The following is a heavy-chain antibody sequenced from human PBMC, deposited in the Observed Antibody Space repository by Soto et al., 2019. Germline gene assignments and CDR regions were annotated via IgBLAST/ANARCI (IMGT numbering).Heavy chain of an antibody. V-gene: IGHV3-66*01. CDR3: ARDRRDGDTL. CDR1: XFYXSXYY. CDR2: IYRGGEI. Sequence: EVXXXXSGGXLVXXGXXXXXXXAXXXFYXSXYYMSWFRQAPGKGLEWVSVIYRGGEIYYADSVQGRFTXSXXXXXXSXDLQMNSLRVDDTAVYYCARDRRDGDTLWGQXVVVTVSS. J-gene: IGHJ4*02. D-gene: IGHD5-18*01.